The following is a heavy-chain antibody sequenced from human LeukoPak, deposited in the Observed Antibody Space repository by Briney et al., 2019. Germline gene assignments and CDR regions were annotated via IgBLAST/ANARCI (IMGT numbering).Heavy chain of an antibody. V-gene: IGHV4-4*02. Sequence: PSGTLSLTCAVSGGSISSNNWWSWVRQPPGKGLEWIGEIYHSGSTNYNPSLKSRVTISVDKSKNQFSLKLSSVTAADTAVYYCARESGSIVVVPAAYDYWGQGTLVTVSS. J-gene: IGHJ4*02. D-gene: IGHD2-2*01. CDR1: GGSISSNNW. CDR2: IYHSGST. CDR3: ARESGSIVVVPAAYDY.